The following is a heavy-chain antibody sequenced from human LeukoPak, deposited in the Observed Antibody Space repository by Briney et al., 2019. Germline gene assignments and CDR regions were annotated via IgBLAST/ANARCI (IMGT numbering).Heavy chain of an antibody. V-gene: IGHV3-11*01. CDR1: GFTFSDYY. CDR2: ISSSGSTI. Sequence: GGSLRLSCAASGFTFSDYYMSWIRQAPGKGLEWVSYISSSGSTIYYADSVKGRFTISRVNAKNSLYLQMNSLRAVDTAVYYCARDWGSSWYFDYWGQGTLVTVSS. D-gene: IGHD6-13*01. J-gene: IGHJ4*02. CDR3: ARDWGSSWYFDY.